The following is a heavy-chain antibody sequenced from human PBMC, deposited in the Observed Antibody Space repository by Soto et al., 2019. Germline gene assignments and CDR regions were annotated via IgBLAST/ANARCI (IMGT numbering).Heavy chain of an antibody. CDR2: IYYSGST. CDR1: GGSFSGYY. Sequence: SETLSLTCAVYGGSFSGYYWSWIRQPPGKGLEWIGYIYYSGSTNYNPSLKSRVTISVDTSKNQFSLKLSSVTAADTAVYYCARLPITMITENYYYYGMDVWGQGTTVTVSS. J-gene: IGHJ6*02. V-gene: IGHV4-59*01. CDR3: ARLPITMITENYYYYGMDV. D-gene: IGHD3-22*01.